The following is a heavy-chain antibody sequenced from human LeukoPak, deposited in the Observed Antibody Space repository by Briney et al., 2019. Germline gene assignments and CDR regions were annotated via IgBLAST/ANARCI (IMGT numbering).Heavy chain of an antibody. V-gene: IGHV4-59*01. J-gene: IGHJ6*03. Sequence: PSETLSLTCTVSGGSISSYYWSWIRQPPGKGLEWIGYIYYSGSTNYNPSLKSRVTISVDTSKNQFSLKLSSVTAADTAVYYCARDRYSSGWQHYYYMGVWGKGTTVTVSS. D-gene: IGHD6-19*01. CDR1: GGSISSYY. CDR3: ARDRYSSGWQHYYYMGV. CDR2: IYYSGST.